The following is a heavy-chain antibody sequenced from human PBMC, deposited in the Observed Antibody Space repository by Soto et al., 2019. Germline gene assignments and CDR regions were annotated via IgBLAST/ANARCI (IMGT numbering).Heavy chain of an antibody. D-gene: IGHD4-17*01. CDR1: GVSFSGYY. CDR3: ASLFPTMTHPSFFDD. CDR2: INHSGST. Sequence: SETLSLTCAVYGVSFSGYYWSWIRQPPGRGLEWIGEINHSGSTNYNPSLKSRVTISVDTSKIQFSLKLSSVTAADTAVYYCASLFPTMTHPSFFDDWGPGTLVTVSS. J-gene: IGHJ4*02. V-gene: IGHV4-34*01.